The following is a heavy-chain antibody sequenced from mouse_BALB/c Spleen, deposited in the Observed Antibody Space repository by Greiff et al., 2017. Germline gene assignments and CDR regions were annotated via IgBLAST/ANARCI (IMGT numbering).Heavy chain of an antibody. CDR1: GYTFTSYW. V-gene: IGHV1-87*01. CDR3: ARSITTVASMDY. Sequence: QVQLQQSGAELARPGASVKLSCKASGYTFTSYWMQWVKQRPGQGLEWIGAIYPGDGDTRYTQKFKGKATLTADKSSSTAYMQLSSLASEDSAVYYCARSITTVASMDYWGQGTSVIVSS. D-gene: IGHD1-1*01. CDR2: IYPGDGDT. J-gene: IGHJ4*01.